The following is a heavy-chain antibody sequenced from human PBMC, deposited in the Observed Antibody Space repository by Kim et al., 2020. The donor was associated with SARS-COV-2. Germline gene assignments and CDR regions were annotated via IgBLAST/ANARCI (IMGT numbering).Heavy chain of an antibody. Sequence: KARFTIARDNSKNTLYLQMNSLRAEDTAVYYCAKDSITMVRGVISLTLDIWGQGTMVTVSS. V-gene: IGHV3-23*01. J-gene: IGHJ3*02. D-gene: IGHD3-10*01. CDR3: AKDSITMVRGVISLTLDI.